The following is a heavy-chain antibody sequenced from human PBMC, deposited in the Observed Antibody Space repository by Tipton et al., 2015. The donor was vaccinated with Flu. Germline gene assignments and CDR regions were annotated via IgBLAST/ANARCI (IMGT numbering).Heavy chain of an antibody. CDR3: ARGPLPDSNWYNGMDV. CDR1: GFTFTTYD. V-gene: IGHV3-13*01. D-gene: IGHD6-13*01. Sequence: YLRLSCAASGFTFTTYDMHWVRQVTGKGLEWVPGINSAGDTYYLDSVKGRFTISRENGKNSLYLQMNSLGAGDTAVYFCARGPLPDSNWYNGMDVWGQGTTVTVSS. J-gene: IGHJ6*02. CDR2: INSAGDT.